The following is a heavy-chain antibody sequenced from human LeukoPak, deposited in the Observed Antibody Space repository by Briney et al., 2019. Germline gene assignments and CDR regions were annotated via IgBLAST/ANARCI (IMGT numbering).Heavy chain of an antibody. CDR2: ISSSSSYI. CDR1: VYPFSSYS. J-gene: IGHJ4*02. V-gene: IGHV3-21*01. D-gene: IGHD2-15*01. CDR3: ARDFKVVVAATPEDY. Sequence: GGSLRLSCAASVYPFSSYSMNWARHAPGKGLEWVSSISSSSSYIYYADSVKGRFTIPRHNAKNSLYLQMNSLRAEDTVVYYCARDFKVVVAATPEDYWGQGTLVTVSS.